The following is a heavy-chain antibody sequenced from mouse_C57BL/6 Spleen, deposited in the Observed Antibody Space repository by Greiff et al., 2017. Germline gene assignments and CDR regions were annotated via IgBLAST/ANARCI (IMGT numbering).Heavy chain of an antibody. J-gene: IGHJ3*01. CDR2: ISYDGSN. CDR3: ARDDYDGGFAY. D-gene: IGHD2-4*01. V-gene: IGHV3-6*01. Sequence: EVKLQESGPGLVKPSQSLSLTCSVTGYSITSGYYWNWIRQFPGNKLEWMGYISYDGSNNYNPSLKNRISITRDTSKNQFFLKLNSVTTEDTATYYCARDDYDGGFAYWGQGTLVTVSA. CDR1: GYSITSGYY.